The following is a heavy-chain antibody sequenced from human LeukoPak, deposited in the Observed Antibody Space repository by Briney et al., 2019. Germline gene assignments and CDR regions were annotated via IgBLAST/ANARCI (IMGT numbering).Heavy chain of an antibody. CDR2: IYYSGTT. CDR1: GGSISSSSYY. D-gene: IGHD4-17*01. V-gene: IGHV4-39*07. J-gene: IGHJ4*02. Sequence: SETLSLTCTVSGGSISSSSYYWGWIRQPPGKGLEWIGSIYYSGTTYCNPSLKSRVTISVDTSKNQFSLKLSSVTAADTAVYYCARGHGDYGHYFDYWGQGALVTVSS. CDR3: ARGHGDYGHYFDY.